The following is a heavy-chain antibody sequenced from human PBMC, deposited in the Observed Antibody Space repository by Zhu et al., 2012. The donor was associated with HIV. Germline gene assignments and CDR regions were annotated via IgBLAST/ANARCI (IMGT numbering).Heavy chain of an antibody. V-gene: IGHV4-38-2*01. J-gene: IGHJ5*02. Sequence: QVQLQESGPGLVKPSETLSLTCAVSGYSISSGYYWGWIRQPPGKGLEWIGSIYHSGSTYYNPSLKSRVTISVDTSKNQFSLKLSSVTAADTAVYYCATTLWVHSSSWYDWFDPWGQGTLVTVSS. CDR3: ATTLWVHSSSWYDWFDP. D-gene: IGHD6-13*01. CDR1: GYSISSGYY. CDR2: IYHSGST.